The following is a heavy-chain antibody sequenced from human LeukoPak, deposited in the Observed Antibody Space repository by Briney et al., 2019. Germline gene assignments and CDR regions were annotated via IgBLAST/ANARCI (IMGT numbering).Heavy chain of an antibody. D-gene: IGHD2-2*01. Sequence: SETLSLTCTVSGGSISSYYWSWIRQPPGKGLEWIGYIYYSGSTNYNPSLKSRVTISVDTSKNQFSLKLSSVTAADTAVYYCARVKAAIRCSSTSCYAGRGWFDPWGQGTLVTVSS. V-gene: IGHV4-59*01. J-gene: IGHJ5*02. CDR1: GGSISSYY. CDR3: ARVKAAIRCSSTSCYAGRGWFDP. CDR2: IYYSGST.